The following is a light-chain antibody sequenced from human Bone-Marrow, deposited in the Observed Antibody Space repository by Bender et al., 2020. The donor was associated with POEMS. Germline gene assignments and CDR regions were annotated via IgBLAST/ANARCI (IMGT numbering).Light chain of an antibody. CDR3: SSYAGSNILV. V-gene: IGLV1-40*01. CDR2: TNH. Sequence: QSVLTQPPSVSGAPGQRVTISCTGSSSNIGAGFNVHWYQQLPGAAPKLLIYTNHNRPSGVPDRFSGSKSGTSASLAITGLQTDDEADYYCSSYAGSNILVFGGGTKVTVL. CDR1: SSNIGAGFN. J-gene: IGLJ3*02.